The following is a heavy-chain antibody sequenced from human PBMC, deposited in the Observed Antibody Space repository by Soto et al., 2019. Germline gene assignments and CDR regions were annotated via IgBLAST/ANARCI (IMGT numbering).Heavy chain of an antibody. Sequence: SETLCLTCTVSGGSSSGSSYCWGWIRQPPGKGLEGLASMYYSGSTTYTPSLKRRFTISVDTSKNQFSLKLSSVTAADTAVYYCARGRSRITMVRGVTSVSDWFDPWGQGTLVTVSS. V-gene: IGHV4-39*01. CDR1: GGSSSGSSYC. CDR2: MYYSGST. J-gene: IGHJ5*02. CDR3: ARGRSRITMVRGVTSVSDWFDP. D-gene: IGHD3-10*01.